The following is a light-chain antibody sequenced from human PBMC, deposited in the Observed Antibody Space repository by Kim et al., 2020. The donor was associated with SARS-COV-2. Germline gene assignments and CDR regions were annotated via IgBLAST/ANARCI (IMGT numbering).Light chain of an antibody. CDR3: QSFDSNIQV. CDR1: SGSIASTN. J-gene: IGLJ3*02. Sequence: GQTVTISCTRSSGSIASTNVQWYQQRPGTSPTAVIFENNQRPSGVPDRFSGSIDGSSNSASLTISGLKTEDEADYYCQSFDSNIQVFGGGTQLTVL. CDR2: ENN. V-gene: IGLV6-57*01.